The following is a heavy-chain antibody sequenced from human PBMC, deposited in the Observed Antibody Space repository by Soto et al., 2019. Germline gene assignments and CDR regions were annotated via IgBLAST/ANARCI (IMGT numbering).Heavy chain of an antibody. CDR2: ISGSGGHT. Sequence: VQLLESGGGLVQPGGSLRLSCAASGFTFSSFAMTWVRQAPGKGLEWVSAISGSGGHTYYADAVKGRFTISRDNSKNTLYLQMDSLSAEDTAVYYCAKGPSEYIWGSYRRYCDYWGQGSLVPVSS. D-gene: IGHD3-16*02. CDR1: GFTFSSFA. V-gene: IGHV3-23*01. CDR3: AKGPSEYIWGSYRRYCDY. J-gene: IGHJ4*02.